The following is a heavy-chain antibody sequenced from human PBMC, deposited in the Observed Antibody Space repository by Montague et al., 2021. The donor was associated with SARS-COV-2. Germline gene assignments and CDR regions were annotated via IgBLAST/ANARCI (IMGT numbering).Heavy chain of an antibody. CDR3: ARQGVRGSYSFDY. CDR2: INYSGNT. J-gene: IGHJ4*02. CDR1: GGSINSYN. V-gene: IGHV4-59*08. Sequence: SDTLSLTCTISGGSINSYNWSWIRQPQGKGLEWIGYINYSGNTDXNSYLKRRVTISLDPSKNKFSLKLRSVTAADTAVYYCARQGVRGSYSFDYWGQGTLVTVSS. D-gene: IGHD1-26*01.